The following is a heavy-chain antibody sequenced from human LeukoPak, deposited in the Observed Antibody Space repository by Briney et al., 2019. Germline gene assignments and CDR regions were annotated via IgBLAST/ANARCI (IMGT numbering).Heavy chain of an antibody. V-gene: IGHV3-9*01. CDR2: ISYNSAFT. J-gene: IGHJ4*02. CDR3: AKVRGTFTSGFYFDH. D-gene: IGHD3-22*01. CDR1: GFKFDDYA. Sequence: GGSLRLSCAASGFKFDDYAMHWVRQAPGKGLQWLSIISYNSAFTDYADSVKGRFTISRDNARNSLYLQLNSLRAEDTAFYFCAKVRGTFTSGFYFDHWGQGTLVTVSA.